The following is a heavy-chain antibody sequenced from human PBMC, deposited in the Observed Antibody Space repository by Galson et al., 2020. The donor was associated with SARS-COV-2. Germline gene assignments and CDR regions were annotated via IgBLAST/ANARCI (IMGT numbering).Heavy chain of an antibody. V-gene: IGHV4-59*01. CDR3: AREGYCSGGHCEFDF. CDR1: GGSISSYY. Sequence: SETLSLTCTVSGGSISSYYWSWIRQPPGKGLEWIGYIYYSGSTNYNPSLKSRVTISVDTSKNQFSLKLTSVTAADTAVYYCAREGYCSGGHCEFDFGGQGTLVTVSS. CDR2: IYYSGST. J-gene: IGHJ4*02. D-gene: IGHD2-15*01.